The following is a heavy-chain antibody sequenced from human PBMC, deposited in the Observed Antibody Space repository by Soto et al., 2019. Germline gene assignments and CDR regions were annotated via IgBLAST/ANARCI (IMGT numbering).Heavy chain of an antibody. CDR3: AREGASGSHIGY. CDR1: GGTFSSYA. Sequence: QVQLVQSGAEVKKPGSSVKVSCKASGGTFSSYAISWVRQAPGQGLEWMGGIIPIFVTSNYAQKFQGRVTITADESTSTAYMELSSLRSEDTAVYYCAREGASGSHIGYWGQGTLVTVSS. D-gene: IGHD3-22*01. J-gene: IGHJ4*02. CDR2: IIPIFVTS. V-gene: IGHV1-69*01.